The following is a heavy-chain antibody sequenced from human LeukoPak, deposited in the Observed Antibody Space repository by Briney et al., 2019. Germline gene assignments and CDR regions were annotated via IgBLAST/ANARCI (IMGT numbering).Heavy chain of an antibody. Sequence: GGSLRLSCAASGFTFSSYGMHWVRQAPGKGLEWVAFIRDDGTNKYYADSVKGRFTISRDNSKNSLYLLMNSLRAEDTAVYYCAKAGYGSGQDFDYWGQGTLVPVSA. CDR1: GFTFSSYG. V-gene: IGHV3-30*02. CDR3: AKAGYGSGQDFDY. D-gene: IGHD6-19*01. J-gene: IGHJ4*02. CDR2: IRDDGTNK.